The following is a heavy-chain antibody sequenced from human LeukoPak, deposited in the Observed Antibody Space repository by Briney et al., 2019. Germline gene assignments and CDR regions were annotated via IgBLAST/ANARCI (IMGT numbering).Heavy chain of an antibody. J-gene: IGHJ4*02. Sequence: GGSLRLSCAASGFTVSSNYMSWVRQAPGKGLEWVSAISGSGGSTYYADSVKGRFTISRDNSKNTLYLQMNSLRAEDTAVYYCAKDLRWELLQVDYWGQGTLVTVSS. CDR2: ISGSGGST. V-gene: IGHV3-23*01. CDR1: GFTVSSNY. CDR3: AKDLRWELLQVDY. D-gene: IGHD1-26*01.